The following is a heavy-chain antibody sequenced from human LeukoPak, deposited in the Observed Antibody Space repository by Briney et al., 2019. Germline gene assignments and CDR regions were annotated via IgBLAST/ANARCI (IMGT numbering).Heavy chain of an antibody. J-gene: IGHJ4*01. D-gene: IGHD3-22*01. CDR2: ISGAGGTT. Sequence: GGSLRLSCAASGFTFSTFDMSWVRQAPGKGLQWVSTISGAGGTTLFADSVKGRFSISRDNSNNKVFLQMNSLRVEDTAVYYCAKASDFDSSGFPIDVFDFWGQDSWSASPQ. V-gene: IGHV3-23*01. CDR1: GFTFSTFD. CDR3: AKASDFDSSGFPIDVFDF.